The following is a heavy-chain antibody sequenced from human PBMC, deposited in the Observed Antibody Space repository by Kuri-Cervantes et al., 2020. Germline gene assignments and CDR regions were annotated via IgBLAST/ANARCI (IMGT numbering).Heavy chain of an antibody. D-gene: IGHD6-13*01. V-gene: IGHV3-43D*03. J-gene: IGHJ6*02. CDR3: ARSTPGYSSSWYGRYYYGMDV. Sequence: GESLKISCAASGFTFDDYAMHWVRQAPGKGLEWVSLISWDGGSTYYADSVKGRFTISRDNSKNSLYLQMNSLRAEDTAVYYCARSTPGYSSSWYGRYYYGMDVWGQGTTVTVSS. CDR2: ISWDGGST. CDR1: GFTFDDYA.